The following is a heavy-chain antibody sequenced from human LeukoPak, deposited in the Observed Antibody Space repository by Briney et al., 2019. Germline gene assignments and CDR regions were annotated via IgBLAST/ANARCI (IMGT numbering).Heavy chain of an antibody. CDR1: GFTFSSYG. CDR3: ARGGGSGSYYSPLDY. D-gene: IGHD3-10*01. CDR2: IWYDGSNK. V-gene: IGHV3-33*01. J-gene: IGHJ4*02. Sequence: GGSLRLSCAASGFTFSSYGMHWVRQAPGKGLEWVAVIWYDGSNKYYADSVKGRFTISRDNSKNTLYLQMNSLRAEDTAAYYCARGGGSGSYYSPLDYWGQGTLVTVSS.